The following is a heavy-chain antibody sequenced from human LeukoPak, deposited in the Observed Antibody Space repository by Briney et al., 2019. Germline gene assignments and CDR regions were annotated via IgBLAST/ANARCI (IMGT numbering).Heavy chain of an antibody. V-gene: IGHV3-23*01. CDR3: AKGRGDPYFFDS. J-gene: IGHJ4*02. Sequence: PGGSLRLSCAASGFTFTDYAMSWVRQAPGKGLEWVASNSCCGGSTYYADSVKGRFTISRDNSKDTLYLQMNSLRVEDAAVYRCAKGRGDPYFFDSWGQGTLVAVSS. CDR2: NSCCGGST. CDR1: GFTFTDYA. D-gene: IGHD3-10*01.